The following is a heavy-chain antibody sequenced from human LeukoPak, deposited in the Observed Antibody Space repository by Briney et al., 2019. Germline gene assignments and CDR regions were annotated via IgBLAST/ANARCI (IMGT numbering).Heavy chain of an antibody. J-gene: IGHJ3*02. CDR3: ARDLLYYESSCNAFDI. CDR2: IYHIGNT. Sequence: SETLSLTCIVFNYSISSGYYWGWIRQPPGKGLEWIGSIYHIGNTYYNPSLESRVTISVDTSKNQFSLKLSSVTAADTAVYYCARDLLYYESSCNAFDIWGQGTMVTVSS. CDR1: NYSISSGYY. V-gene: IGHV4-38-2*02. D-gene: IGHD3-22*01.